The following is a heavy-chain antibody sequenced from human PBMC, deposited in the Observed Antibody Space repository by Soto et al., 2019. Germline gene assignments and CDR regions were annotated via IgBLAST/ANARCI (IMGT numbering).Heavy chain of an antibody. V-gene: IGHV3-23*01. CDR1: GFTFSSYA. CDR2: ISGSGGST. J-gene: IGHJ4*02. D-gene: IGHD3-10*01. CDR3: AKRGEAGSKCFDY. Sequence: EVQLLESGGGLVQPGGSLRLSCAASGFTFSSYAMSWVRQAPGKGLEWVSVISGSGGSTHYADSVKGRFTIPRDNSKNTLYLQMNSLRAEDTAVYYCAKRGEAGSKCFDYWGQGTLVTVSS.